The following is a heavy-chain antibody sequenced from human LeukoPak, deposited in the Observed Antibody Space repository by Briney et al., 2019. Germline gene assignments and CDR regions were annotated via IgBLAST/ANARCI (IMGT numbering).Heavy chain of an antibody. D-gene: IGHD5-24*01. CDR3: AKDRGGGSQLGDAYDV. CDR2: ISYSSETI. J-gene: IGHJ3*01. Sequence: GRSLRLSCAASGFPFDEHAMHWVRQAPGKGLEWVSGISYSSETIGYVDSVKGRFTISRDNVRKSLYLQMNSLRIEDTALYCCAKDRGGGSQLGDAYDVWGQGTMVSVSS. V-gene: IGHV3-9*01. CDR1: GFPFDEHA.